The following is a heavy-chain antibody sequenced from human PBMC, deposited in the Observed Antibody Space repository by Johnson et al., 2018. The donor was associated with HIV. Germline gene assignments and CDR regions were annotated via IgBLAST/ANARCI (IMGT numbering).Heavy chain of an antibody. CDR2: ISYGGRNK. J-gene: IGHJ3*02. D-gene: IGHD3-10*01. V-gene: IGHV3-30*04. CDR1: GFSFHNYA. CDR3: ARKGLVWFGWAFDI. Sequence: QVQLVESGGGVVQPGRSLRLSCAASGFSFHNYAMHWVRQRPGKGLEWMAVISYGGRNKDYAASLEGRFTISRDNSKNTLFLQVNSLRAEDTAMYYCARKGLVWFGWAFDIWGQGTMVTVSS.